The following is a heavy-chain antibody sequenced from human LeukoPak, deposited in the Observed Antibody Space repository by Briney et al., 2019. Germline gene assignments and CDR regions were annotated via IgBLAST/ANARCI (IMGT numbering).Heavy chain of an antibody. Sequence: GGSLRLSCAASGFTFSSYSMDWVRQAPGKGLEWLSYISSTSSTIYYADSVKGRFTISRDNAKNSLYLQMNSLRDEDTAVYYCASSLRTDYWGQGTLVTVSS. D-gene: IGHD3-10*01. V-gene: IGHV3-48*02. CDR1: GFTFSSYS. CDR2: ISSTSSTI. CDR3: ASSLRTDY. J-gene: IGHJ4*02.